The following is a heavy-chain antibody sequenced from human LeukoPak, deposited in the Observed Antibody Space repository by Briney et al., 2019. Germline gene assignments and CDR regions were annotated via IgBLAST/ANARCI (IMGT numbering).Heavy chain of an antibody. V-gene: IGHV3-7*05. CDR2: IKQDGSGV. CDR3: ERDFI. D-gene: IGHD3-10*01. Sequence: GGSLRLSCVGSGFTFSSHWMSWVRQAPGKGLEWVANIKQDGSGVDYVDSVKGLLTISRDNAKNSLFLQMNSLRAEDTAVYYCERDFIWGQGTLVTVSS. CDR1: GFTFSSHW. J-gene: IGHJ4*02.